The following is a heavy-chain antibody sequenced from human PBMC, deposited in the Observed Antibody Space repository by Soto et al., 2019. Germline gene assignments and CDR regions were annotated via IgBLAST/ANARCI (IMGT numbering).Heavy chain of an antibody. V-gene: IGHV3-74*01. D-gene: IGHD4-17*01. CDR1: GFTFSSYW. Sequence: EVQLVVSGGGLVQPGGSLRLSCAASGFTFSSYWMHWVRQAPGKGLVWVSRINADGSSTSYADSVKGRFTISRDNAKNTLYLYMSSLRAEDTAMYYCAREFGDYVGEEYFQHWGRGTLVTVSS. CDR3: AREFGDYVGEEYFQH. CDR2: INADGSST. J-gene: IGHJ1*01.